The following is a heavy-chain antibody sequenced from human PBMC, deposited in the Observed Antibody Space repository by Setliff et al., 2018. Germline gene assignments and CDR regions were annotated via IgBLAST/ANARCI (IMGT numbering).Heavy chain of an antibody. Sequence: SETLSLTCTVSGGSISSSSYYWGWIRQPPGKGLEWIGEINHSGSTNYNPSLKGRVTISLDTSRNQVSLKLSSVTAADTAVYYCARDRQYCSSTSCYTSYFYYYAMDIWGQGTTVTVSS. CDR1: GGSISSSSYY. V-gene: IGHV4-39*07. CDR3: ARDRQYCSSTSCYTSYFYYYAMDI. J-gene: IGHJ6*02. CDR2: INHSGST. D-gene: IGHD2-2*02.